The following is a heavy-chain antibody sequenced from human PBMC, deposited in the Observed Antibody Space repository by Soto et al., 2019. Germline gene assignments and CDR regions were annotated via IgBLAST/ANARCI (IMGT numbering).Heavy chain of an antibody. CDR3: SARGCGGWYFDY. J-gene: IGHJ4*02. CDR1: GGSISTNSYY. CDR2: IYYSGST. D-gene: IGHD6-19*01. V-gene: IGHV4-39*01. Sequence: SETLSLTCTVSGGSISTNSYYWGWIRQPPGKGLEWIGSIYYSGSTFYNPSLKSRVTISVDTSKNQFSLKLSSVTAADTAVFFCSARGCGGWYFDYWGQGTLVTVSS.